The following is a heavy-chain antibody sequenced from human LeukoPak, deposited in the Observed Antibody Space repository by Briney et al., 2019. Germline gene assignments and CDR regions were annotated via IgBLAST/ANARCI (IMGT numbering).Heavy chain of an antibody. Sequence: PSETLSLTCTVSGGSISSGGYYWSWIRQHPGKGLEWIGYIYHSGSTYYNPSLKSRVTISVDTSKNQFSLKLSSVTAADTAVYYCARGRITMVRGVPTVPENWFDPWGQGTLVTVSS. CDR3: ARGRITMVRGVPTVPENWFDP. CDR1: GGSISSGGYY. V-gene: IGHV4-31*03. J-gene: IGHJ5*02. CDR2: IYHSGST. D-gene: IGHD3-10*01.